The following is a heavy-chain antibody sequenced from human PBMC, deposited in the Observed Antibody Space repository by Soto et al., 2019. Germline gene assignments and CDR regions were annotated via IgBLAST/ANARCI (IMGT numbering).Heavy chain of an antibody. J-gene: IGHJ4*02. V-gene: IGHV4-59*01. CDR3: ARDKGDC. Sequence: QVQLQESGPGLVKPSETLSLTCTVSGGSISSYYWSWIRQPPGKGLEWIGYIYYSGSTNYNPSLQSRVTISVDTSKNQFSLKLSSVTAADTAVYYCARDKGDCWGQGTLVTVSS. CDR1: GGSISSYY. CDR2: IYYSGST.